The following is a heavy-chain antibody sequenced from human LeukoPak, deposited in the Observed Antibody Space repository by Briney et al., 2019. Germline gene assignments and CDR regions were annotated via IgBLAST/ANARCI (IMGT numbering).Heavy chain of an antibody. D-gene: IGHD6-19*01. V-gene: IGHV3-23*01. CDR1: GFTFKEYG. CDR2: INENARNT. J-gene: IGHJ4*02. CDR3: TKGDGGWYPIDY. Sequence: QAGGSLRLSCAASGFTFKEYGMSWVRQAPGKGLEWVSTINENARNTHYADSVQGRFTISRDNSKNTLLLQMNSLRVDDTALYYCTKGDGGWYPIDYWGQGTLVIVSS.